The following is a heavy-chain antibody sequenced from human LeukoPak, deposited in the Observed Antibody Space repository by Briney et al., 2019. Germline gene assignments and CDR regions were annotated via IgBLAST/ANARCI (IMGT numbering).Heavy chain of an antibody. J-gene: IGHJ3*02. CDR3: ASEKTYYDILTGPRGAFDI. CDR2: IIPIFGTA. V-gene: IGHV1-69*01. CDR1: GGTFSSYA. D-gene: IGHD3-9*01. Sequence: SVKVSCKASGGTFSSYAISWVRQAPGQGLEWMGGIIPIFGTANYAQKFQGRVTITADESTSTAYMELSSLRSEDTAVYYCASEKTYYDILTGPRGAFDIWGQGTMVTVSS.